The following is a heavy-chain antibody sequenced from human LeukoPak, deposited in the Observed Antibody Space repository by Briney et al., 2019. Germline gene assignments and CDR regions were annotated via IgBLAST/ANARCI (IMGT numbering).Heavy chain of an antibody. J-gene: IGHJ4*02. CDR2: VYPSGNT. Sequence: SETLSLTCTVSGYSISSGYYWGWIRQPAGEELEWIGRVYPSGNTYYSPSLKSRVTISIDTSKNQFSLKLSSVTATDTAVYYCARGAATGNFRYDYWGQGTLVTVSS. D-gene: IGHD6-13*01. CDR1: GYSISSGYY. V-gene: IGHV4-38-2*02. CDR3: ARGAATGNFRYDY.